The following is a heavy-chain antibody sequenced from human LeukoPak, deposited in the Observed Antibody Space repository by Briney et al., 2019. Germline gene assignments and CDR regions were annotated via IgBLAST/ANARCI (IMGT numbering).Heavy chain of an antibody. CDR2: IYYSGST. V-gene: IGHV4-59*01. CDR1: GGSISSYY. Sequence: SETLSLTCTVSGGSISSYYWSWIRQPPGKGLERIGCIYYSGSTNYNPSLKSRVTISVDTSKNQFSLKLSSVTAADTAVYYCARAGRYYDSSGYYYPAFDYWGQGTLVTVSS. CDR3: ARAGRYYDSSGYYYPAFDY. D-gene: IGHD3-22*01. J-gene: IGHJ4*02.